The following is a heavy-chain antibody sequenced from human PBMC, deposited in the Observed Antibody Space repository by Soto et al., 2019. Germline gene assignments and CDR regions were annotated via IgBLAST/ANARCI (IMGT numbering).Heavy chain of an antibody. J-gene: IGHJ4*02. D-gene: IGHD6-19*01. V-gene: IGHV1-24*01. CDR1: GYTLTELS. CDR3: ATDLGIAVAGAFDY. CDR2: FDPEDGET. Sequence: ASVKVSCKASGYTLTELSMHWVRQAPGKGLEWMGGFDPEDGETIYAQKFQGRVTMTEDTSTDTAYMELSSLRSEDTAVYYCATDLGIAVAGAFDYWGQGTLVTVSS.